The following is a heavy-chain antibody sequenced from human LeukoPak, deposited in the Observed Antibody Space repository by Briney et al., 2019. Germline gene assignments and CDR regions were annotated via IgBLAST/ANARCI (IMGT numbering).Heavy chain of an antibody. J-gene: IGHJ4*02. V-gene: IGHV4-39*01. D-gene: IGHD3-10*01. CDR1: GGSISSSSYY. Sequence: SETLSLTCTVSGGSISSSSYYWGWIRQPPGKGLEWIGSIYYSGSTYYNPSLRSRVTIYVDTSKNQFSLKLSSVTAADTAVYYCAATGLMVRGVIITRTFDYWGQGTLVTVSS. CDR3: AATGLMVRGVIITRTFDY. CDR2: IYYSGST.